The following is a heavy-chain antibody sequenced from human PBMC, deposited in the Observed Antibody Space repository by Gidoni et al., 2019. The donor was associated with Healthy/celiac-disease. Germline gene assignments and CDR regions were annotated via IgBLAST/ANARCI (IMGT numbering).Heavy chain of an antibody. V-gene: IGHV3-23*01. J-gene: IGHJ5*02. D-gene: IGHD4-17*01. Sequence: EVQLLESGGGLVHPGGSLRLSSAASGFTFSSYAMSWVRQAPGKGMEWVSAIRGSGGSTYYADSVKGRFTIARDNSKNTLYLQMNSLRAEDTAVYYCAKVLYGDYEGDNWFDPWGQGTLVTVSS. CDR2: IRGSGGST. CDR1: GFTFSSYA. CDR3: AKVLYGDYEGDNWFDP.